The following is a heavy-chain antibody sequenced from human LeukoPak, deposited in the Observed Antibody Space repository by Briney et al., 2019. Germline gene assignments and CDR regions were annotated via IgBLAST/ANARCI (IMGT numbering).Heavy chain of an antibody. Sequence: ASVKVSCKASGGTFSNYAISWVRQAPGQGLDWMGGIIPSFGTANYSQKFQGRVTITADESTSTAYMELSSLRSEDTAIYYCARDPRTGRYSYGLGYWGQGTLVTVSS. V-gene: IGHV1-69*13. J-gene: IGHJ4*02. D-gene: IGHD5-18*01. CDR3: ARDPRTGRYSYGLGY. CDR2: IIPSFGTA. CDR1: GGTFSNYA.